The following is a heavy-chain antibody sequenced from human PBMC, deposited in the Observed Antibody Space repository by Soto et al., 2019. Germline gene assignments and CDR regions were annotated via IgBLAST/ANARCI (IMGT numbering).Heavy chain of an antibody. V-gene: IGHV1-2*04. D-gene: IGHD2-2*01. CDR2: INANSGAT. Sequence: ASVKVSCKASGYTFTAHYLHWVRQAPGQGLEWMGWINANSGATNYAQKFQGWVTLTRDTSISTTYMDLNRLKFDDTAVYYCARELSSSWFDTWGQGTLLTVSS. CDR3: ARELSSSWFDT. J-gene: IGHJ4*02. CDR1: GYTFTAHY.